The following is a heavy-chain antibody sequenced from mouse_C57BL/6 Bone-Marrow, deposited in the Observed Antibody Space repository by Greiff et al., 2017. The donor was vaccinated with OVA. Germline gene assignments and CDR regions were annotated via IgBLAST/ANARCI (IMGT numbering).Heavy chain of an antibody. J-gene: IGHJ1*03. CDR3: ARRLLLRSGWYFDV. CDR2: INYDGSST. CDR1: GFTFSDYY. V-gene: IGHV5-16*01. Sequence: DVQLVESEGGLVQPGSSMKLSCTASGFTFSDYYMAWVRQVPEKGLEWVANINYDGSSTYYLDSLKSRFIISRDNAKNILYLQMSSLKSEDTATYYCARRLLLRSGWYFDVWGTGTTVTVSS. D-gene: IGHD1-1*01.